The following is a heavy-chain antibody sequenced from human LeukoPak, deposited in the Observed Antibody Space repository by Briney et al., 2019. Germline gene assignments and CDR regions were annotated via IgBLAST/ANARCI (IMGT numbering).Heavy chain of an antibody. Sequence: GGSLRLSCEASGFIFSSYWMHWVRQAPGKGLVWVSRIEGDGISTSYADSVRGRFTISRDNARNTMYLQMNSLRADDTAVYYCARDPSGWNGYFDSWGQGTLVTVSS. J-gene: IGHJ4*02. CDR1: GFIFSSYW. CDR3: ARDPSGWNGYFDS. D-gene: IGHD1-1*01. CDR2: IEGDGIST. V-gene: IGHV3-74*01.